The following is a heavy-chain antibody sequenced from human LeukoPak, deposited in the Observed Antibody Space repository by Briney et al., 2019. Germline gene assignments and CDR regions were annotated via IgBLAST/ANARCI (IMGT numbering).Heavy chain of an antibody. CDR1: GGSISSSSYY. D-gene: IGHD2-2*02. V-gene: IGHV4-39*07. CDR3: ARTYCSSTSCYTGTRGYYYYYMDV. J-gene: IGHJ6*03. CDR2: IYYSGST. Sequence: SETLSLTCTVSGGSISSSSYYWGWIRQPPGKGLEWIGSIYYSGSTYYNPSLKSRVTMSVDTSKNQFSLKLSSVTAADTAVYYCARTYCSSTSCYTGTRGYYYYYMDVWGKGTTVTVSS.